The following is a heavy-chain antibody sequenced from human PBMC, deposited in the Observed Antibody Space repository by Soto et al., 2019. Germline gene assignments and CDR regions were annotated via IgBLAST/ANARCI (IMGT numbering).Heavy chain of an antibody. Sequence: GGSLRLSCAASGFTFSSYAMHWVRQAPGKGLEWVAVISYDGSNKYYADSVKGRFTISRDNSKNTLYLQMNSLRAEDTAVYYCARVLNSWLWIGYGMDVWGQGTTVTV. V-gene: IGHV3-30-3*01. CDR3: ARVLNSWLWIGYGMDV. D-gene: IGHD5-12*01. J-gene: IGHJ6*02. CDR2: ISYDGSNK. CDR1: GFTFSSYA.